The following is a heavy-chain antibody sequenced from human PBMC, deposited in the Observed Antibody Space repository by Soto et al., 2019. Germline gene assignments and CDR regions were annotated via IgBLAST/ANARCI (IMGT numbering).Heavy chain of an antibody. CDR3: ARDPSPDIVLAH. D-gene: IGHD2-8*02. J-gene: IGHJ4*02. Sequence: AASVKVSCKASGYTFTSSGMSWVRQAPGQGLEWMGWISAHTGSSEYAQKLQGRVTMTTDTSTSTAYMELRSLRSDDTAVYYCARDPSPDIVLAHWGQGTLVTVS. V-gene: IGHV1-18*01. CDR2: ISAHTGSS. CDR1: GYTFTSSG.